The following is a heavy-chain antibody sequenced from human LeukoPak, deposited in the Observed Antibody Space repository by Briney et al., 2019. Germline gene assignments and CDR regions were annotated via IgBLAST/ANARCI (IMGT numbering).Heavy chain of an antibody. J-gene: IGHJ6*03. CDR2: IYYSGSI. CDR1: GDSISGNSHY. Sequence: SETLSLTCTVSGDSISGNSHYWGWIRQPPGKGLEWIGSIYYSGSIYYNPSLKSRVTISVDTSKNQFSLRLSSVTAADTAVYSCARVSSRRMYYFYYMDVWGTGTTVTVSS. CDR3: ARVSSRRMYYFYYMDV. V-gene: IGHV4-39*07.